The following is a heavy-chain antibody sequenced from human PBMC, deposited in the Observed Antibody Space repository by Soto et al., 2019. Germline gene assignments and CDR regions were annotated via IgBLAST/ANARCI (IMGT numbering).Heavy chain of an antibody. D-gene: IGHD5-18*01. V-gene: IGHV1-69*13. Sequence: ASVKVSCKASGGTFSSYAISWVRQAPGQGLEWMGGIIPIFGTANYAQKFQGRVTITADESTSTAYMELSSLRSEDTAVYYCASPNRALWLPGGYYYYYGMDVWGQGTTVTVSS. CDR2: IIPIFGTA. CDR3: ASPNRALWLPGGYYYYYGMDV. CDR1: GGTFSSYA. J-gene: IGHJ6*02.